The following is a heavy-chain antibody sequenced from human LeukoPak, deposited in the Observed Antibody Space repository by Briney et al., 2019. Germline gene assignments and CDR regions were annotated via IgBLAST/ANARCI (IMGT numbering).Heavy chain of an antibody. CDR2: VNPNSGGT. D-gene: IGHD2-2*01. CDR3: ARGGRNIVVVPAAIEWGFDP. Sequence: ASGEVSCQASGYTFPGYYMHWVRQAPGQGLEWVGWVNPNSGGTNYAQKFQGRVTMTRDTSISTAYMELSRLRPDDTAVYYCARGGRNIVVVPAAIEWGFDPWGQGTLVTVSS. V-gene: IGHV1-2*02. CDR1: GYTFPGYY. J-gene: IGHJ5*02.